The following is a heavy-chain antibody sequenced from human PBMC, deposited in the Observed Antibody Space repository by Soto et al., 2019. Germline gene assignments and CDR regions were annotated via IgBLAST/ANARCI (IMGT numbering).Heavy chain of an antibody. V-gene: IGHV4-39*01. CDR3: ARHVRRVYGMDV. CDR2: IYYSGST. CDR1: GGSISSSSYY. Sequence: TSETLSLTCTVSGGSISSSSYYWGWIRQPPGKGLEWIGSIYYSGSTYYNPSLKSRVTISVDTSKNQFSLKLSSVTAADTAVYYCARHVRRVYGMDVWGQGTTVTVSS. J-gene: IGHJ6*02.